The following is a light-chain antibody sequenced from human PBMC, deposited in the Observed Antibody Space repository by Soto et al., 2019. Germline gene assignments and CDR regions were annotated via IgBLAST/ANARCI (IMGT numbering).Light chain of an antibody. Sequence: QSVLTQPPSASGTPGQRVTISCSGSSSHIGRNTVNWYQQLPGKAPKLLISSNSVRPSGVPDRFSGSKSGTSASLAISGLQSEDESDYYCAAWDDSLRGWVFGGGTQLTVL. CDR3: AAWDDSLRGWV. J-gene: IGLJ3*02. V-gene: IGLV1-44*01. CDR2: SNS. CDR1: SSHIGRNT.